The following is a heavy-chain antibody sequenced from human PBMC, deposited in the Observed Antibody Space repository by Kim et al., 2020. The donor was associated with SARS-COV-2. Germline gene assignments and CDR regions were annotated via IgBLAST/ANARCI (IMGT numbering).Heavy chain of an antibody. J-gene: IGHJ4*02. Sequence: TNYNPALRSRVTISVDTSKNQFSLKLSSVTGADTAVYYCARGARRGTGFDYWGQGTLVTVSS. CDR2: T. CDR3: ARGARRGTGFDY. D-gene: IGHD7-27*01. V-gene: IGHV4-59*09.